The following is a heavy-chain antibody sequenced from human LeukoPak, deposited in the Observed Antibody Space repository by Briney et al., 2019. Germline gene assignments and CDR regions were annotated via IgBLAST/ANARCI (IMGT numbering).Heavy chain of an antibody. CDR3: ARGGIADRLSR. J-gene: IGHJ4*02. D-gene: IGHD6-6*01. CDR1: GGSFSGYY. CDR2: INHNGGT. Sequence: SETLSLTCAVYGGSFSGYYCTWIRQPPGKGLEWIGEINHNGGTNYNPSIKSRVTISVDTSRNQFSLKLSSVTAADTAVYYCARGGIADRLSRWGRGTLVTVSS. V-gene: IGHV4-34*01.